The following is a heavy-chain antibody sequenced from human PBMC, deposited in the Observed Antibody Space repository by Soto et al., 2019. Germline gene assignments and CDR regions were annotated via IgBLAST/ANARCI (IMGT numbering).Heavy chain of an antibody. CDR3: AREAPYCTSATCPKFYDMDV. J-gene: IGHJ6*02. Sequence: GASVKVSCKASGGTFGSYSITWVRLAPGQGLEWLGGIIPILNSPAYAQKFQARVVITADEITNTAYMELNSLRFDDTAVYYCAREAPYCTSATCPKFYDMDVWGQGTTVTVSS. CDR1: GGTFGSYS. CDR2: IIPILNSP. V-gene: IGHV1-69*13. D-gene: IGHD2-2*01.